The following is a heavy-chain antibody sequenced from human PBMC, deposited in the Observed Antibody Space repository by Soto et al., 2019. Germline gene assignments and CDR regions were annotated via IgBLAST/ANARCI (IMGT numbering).Heavy chain of an antibody. CDR1: GFSLNSRGVG. D-gene: IGHD1-1*01. Sequence: QITLRESGPALVKPTQTLTLTCTFSGFSLNSRGVGVGWVRQPPGKALEWLASVYWDDDKRYRPSLRSRHSIRKDTPKNQVVLTLTNTDHVDTATYYCVHRGTVYDTGMGFDFWGQGSLVTVSS. CDR2: VYWDDDK. CDR3: VHRGTVYDTGMGFDF. V-gene: IGHV2-5*02. J-gene: IGHJ4*02.